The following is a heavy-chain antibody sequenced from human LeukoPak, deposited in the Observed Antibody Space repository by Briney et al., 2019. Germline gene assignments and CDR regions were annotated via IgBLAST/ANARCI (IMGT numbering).Heavy chain of an antibody. D-gene: IGHD1-7*01. V-gene: IGHV1-8*03. Sequence: ASVKVSCMASGYTFTSYDINWVRQATGHGREWMGWMKPNSGNTGYAQKFQGRVTITRNTSISTAYMELSSLRSEDTAVYYCARVAANWNYNYYYYYYMDVWGKGTTVTISS. CDR3: ARVAANWNYNYYYYYYMDV. J-gene: IGHJ6*03. CDR1: GYTFTSYD. CDR2: MKPNSGNT.